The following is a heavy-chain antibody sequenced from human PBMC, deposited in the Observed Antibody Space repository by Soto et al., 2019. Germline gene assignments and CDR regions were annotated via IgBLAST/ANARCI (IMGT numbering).Heavy chain of an antibody. CDR1: GGSISSGDYY. V-gene: IGHV4-30-4*01. CDR2: IYYSGST. D-gene: IGHD3-3*01. J-gene: IGHJ4*02. CDR3: ARGGTIFGVVIGY. Sequence: SETLSLTCTVSGGSISSGDYYWSWIRQPPGKGLEWIGYIYYSGSTYYNPSLKSRVTISVDTSKNQFSLKLSSVTAADTAVYYCARGGTIFGVVIGYWGQGTLVTVSS.